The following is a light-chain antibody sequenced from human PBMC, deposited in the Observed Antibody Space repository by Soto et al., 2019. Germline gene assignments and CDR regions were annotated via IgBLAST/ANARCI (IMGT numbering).Light chain of an antibody. Sequence: DIQMTQSPSSLSACVGDRVTITCRASQSISSYLDWYQQKPEKAPKLLIYAASSLQSGVPSRFSGSGSGTDFTLTISTLQPEELVTDYWQQSYSTLLTFGGGTKVEIK. V-gene: IGKV1-39*01. CDR1: QSISSY. CDR3: QQSYSTLLT. J-gene: IGKJ4*01. CDR2: AAS.